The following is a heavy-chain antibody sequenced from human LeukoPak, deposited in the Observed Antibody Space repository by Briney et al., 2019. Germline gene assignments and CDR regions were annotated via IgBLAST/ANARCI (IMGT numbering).Heavy chain of an antibody. J-gene: IGHJ6*03. D-gene: IGHD2-2*01. CDR1: GGTFSSYA. CDR2: IIPIFGTA. Sequence: GASVKVSCKASGGTFSSYAISWVRQAPGQGLEWMGGIIPIFGTANYAQKFQGGVTITTDESTSTAYMELSSLRSEDTAVYYCAITLGSTYYYYYYMDVWGKGTTVTVSS. CDR3: AITLGSTYYYYYYMDV. V-gene: IGHV1-69*05.